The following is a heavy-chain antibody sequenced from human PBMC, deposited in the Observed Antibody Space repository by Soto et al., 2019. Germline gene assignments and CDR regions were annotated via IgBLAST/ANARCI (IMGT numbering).Heavy chain of an antibody. CDR3: ARVRSGYSYGPKYYFNY. Sequence: PSETLSLTCTVSGGSISSYYWSWIRQPPGKGLEWIGYIYYSGSTNYNPSLKSRVTISVDTSKNQFSLKLSSVTAADTAVYYCARVRSGYSYGPKYYFNYWGQGTLVTVSS. CDR2: IYYSGST. J-gene: IGHJ4*02. V-gene: IGHV4-59*01. CDR1: GGSISSYY. D-gene: IGHD5-18*01.